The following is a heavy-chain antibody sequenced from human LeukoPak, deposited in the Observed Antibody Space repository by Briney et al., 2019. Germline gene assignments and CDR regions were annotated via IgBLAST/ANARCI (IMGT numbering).Heavy chain of an antibody. Sequence: PGGPLTLSCIRSGFLLTKYWMSWVRQAPGDGREWVASIKADGRYKYYVDSVKGRFTISRDNTKNSLYVQMSSLRAEDTAVYYCARLKDAVTIFDCWGQGILVTVSS. V-gene: IGHV3-7*01. D-gene: IGHD4-17*01. J-gene: IGHJ5*01. CDR3: ARLKDAVTIFDC. CDR1: GFLLTKYW. CDR2: IKADGRYK.